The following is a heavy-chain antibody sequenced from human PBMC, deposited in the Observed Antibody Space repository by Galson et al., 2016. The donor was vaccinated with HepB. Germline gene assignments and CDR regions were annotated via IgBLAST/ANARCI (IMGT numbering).Heavy chain of an antibody. D-gene: IGHD2-2*01. Sequence: SLRLSCAASGFTFSNYAMSWVRQAPGKGLEWVSAIGGSGGSTLYADSVKGRFTISRDNSKNTVYLQMNSLRAEDTAIYYCARAPGSNTGCYGYWGQGTLVTVSS. V-gene: IGHV3-23*01. CDR3: ARAPGSNTGCYGY. J-gene: IGHJ4*02. CDR2: IGGSGGST. CDR1: GFTFSNYA.